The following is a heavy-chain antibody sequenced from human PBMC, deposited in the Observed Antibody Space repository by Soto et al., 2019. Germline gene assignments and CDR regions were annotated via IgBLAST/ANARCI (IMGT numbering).Heavy chain of an antibody. V-gene: IGHV3-23*01. CDR2: ISVSGGVT. D-gene: IGHD2-21*01. Sequence: EVQLLESGGGLVQPGGSLRLSCAASGFTFSIYAMSWVRQAPGKGLEWVSAISVSGGVTYYADSVKGRFTISRDNSKNTLSLQLNSLRAEDTAVYYCAKLLGKTSLFDYWGQGTLVTVSS. CDR3: AKLLGKTSLFDY. J-gene: IGHJ4*02. CDR1: GFTFSIYA.